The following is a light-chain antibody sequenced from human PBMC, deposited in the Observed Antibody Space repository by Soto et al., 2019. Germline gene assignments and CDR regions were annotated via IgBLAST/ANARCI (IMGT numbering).Light chain of an antibody. CDR1: QSISSW. CDR2: DAS. J-gene: IGKJ2*01. CDR3: QQYTNYLMYT. V-gene: IGKV1-5*01. Sequence: DIQMTQSPPTLSASVGDRVTITCRASQSISSWLAWYQQKPGKAPKLLIYDASTLESGVPSRFSGSGSGTEFTLTISSLQPDDFATYYCQQYTNYLMYTFGQGTKLEIK.